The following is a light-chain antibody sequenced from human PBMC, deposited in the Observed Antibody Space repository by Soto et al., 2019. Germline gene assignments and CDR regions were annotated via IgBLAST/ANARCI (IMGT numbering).Light chain of an antibody. V-gene: IGKV1-39*01. Sequence: QMTQSASSLSASVGDRVTIICRASQSISGSLNWYQQKPGKAPNLLIYAAFSLQSGVPSRCSGSGSGSDFTLTISSLQPEDFSTYYCQQSYTTPITFRQGTRL. CDR2: AAF. J-gene: IGKJ5*01. CDR1: QSISGS. CDR3: QQSYTTPIT.